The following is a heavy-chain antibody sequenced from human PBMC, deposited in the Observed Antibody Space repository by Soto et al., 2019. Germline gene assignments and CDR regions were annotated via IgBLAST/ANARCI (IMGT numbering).Heavy chain of an antibody. V-gene: IGHV4-39*01. Sequence: QQQLQESGPGLVKPSEILSLTCTVSGDSLSSSSFYWGWIRQPPGKGLEWIGSIYYSGSTYYNPSLKGPGTISADTSKNQFSLRLSSVSAADTAVYYCAGGNRMVSDESAFDIWGQGTMVIVSS. J-gene: IGHJ3*02. CDR3: AGGNRMVSDESAFDI. CDR1: GDSLSSSSFY. CDR2: IYYSGST. D-gene: IGHD2-8*01.